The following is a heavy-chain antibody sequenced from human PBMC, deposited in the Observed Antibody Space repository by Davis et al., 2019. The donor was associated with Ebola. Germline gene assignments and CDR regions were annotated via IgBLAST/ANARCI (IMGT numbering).Heavy chain of an antibody. CDR3: ARGQSRVDYYYYYMDV. V-gene: IGHV4-34*01. CDR2: INHSGST. Sequence: PSETLSLTCAVYGGSFSGYYWSWIRQPPGKGLEWIGEINHSGSTNYNPSLKSRVTISVDTSKNQFSLKLSSVTAADTAVYYCARGQSRVDYYYYYMDVWGKGTTVTVSS. J-gene: IGHJ6*03. D-gene: IGHD3-3*01. CDR1: GGSFSGYY.